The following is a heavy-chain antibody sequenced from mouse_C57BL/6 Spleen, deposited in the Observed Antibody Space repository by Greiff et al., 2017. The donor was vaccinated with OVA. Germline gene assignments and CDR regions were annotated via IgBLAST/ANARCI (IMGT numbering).Heavy chain of an antibody. D-gene: IGHD1-1*01. J-gene: IGHJ3*01. CDR2: IYPGDGDT. CDR3: ARYSQYYYGSEGFAY. Sequence: VKLVESGPELVKPGASVKISCKASGYAFSSSWMNWVKQRPGKGLEWIGRIYPGDGDTNYNGKFKGKATLTADKSSSTAYMQLSSLTSEDSAVYFCARYSQYYYGSEGFAYWGQGTLVTVSA. CDR1: GYAFSSSW. V-gene: IGHV1-82*01.